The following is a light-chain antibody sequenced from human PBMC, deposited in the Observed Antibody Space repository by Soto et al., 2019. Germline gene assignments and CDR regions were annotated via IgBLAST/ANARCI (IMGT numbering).Light chain of an antibody. V-gene: IGKV3D-20*01. J-gene: IGKJ3*01. CDR1: QSVGSTN. CDR2: DAS. Sequence: EIVLTQSPATLSLSPGERATLSCGASQSVGSTNLAWYQQKPGLAPRLLIYDASTRATGIPDRFSGSGSGTDFTLTISRLEPEDFAVYHCPQYDRSPFTFGPGTKVDIK. CDR3: PQYDRSPFT.